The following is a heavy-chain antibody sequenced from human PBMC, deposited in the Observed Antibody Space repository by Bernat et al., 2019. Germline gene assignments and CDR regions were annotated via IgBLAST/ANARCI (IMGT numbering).Heavy chain of an antibody. J-gene: IGHJ4*02. V-gene: IGHV3-23*01. CDR2: ISAGGGST. Sequence: EVQLLESGGGLVQPGGSLRLSCAASGFTFSSYDINWVRQAPGKGLEWVSGISAGGGSTHSADSLKGRFTISRDNSKNTLYLQMNSLRAEDTAIYYCAKDAPRTSGWYYFDYWGQGTLVTVSS. CDR1: GFTFSSYD. CDR3: AKDAPRTSGWYYFDY. D-gene: IGHD6-19*01.